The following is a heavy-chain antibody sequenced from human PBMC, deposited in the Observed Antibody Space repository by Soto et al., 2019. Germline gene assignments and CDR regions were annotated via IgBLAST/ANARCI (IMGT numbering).Heavy chain of an antibody. CDR2: IYYSGST. V-gene: IGHV4-39*01. Sequence: PSETLSLTCTVSGGSISSSSYYWGWIRQPPGKGLEWIGSIYYSGSTYYNPSLKSRVTISVDTSKNQFSLKLSSVTAADTAVYYCARPYGYSSGWYDTPAFDYWGQGTLVTVSS. D-gene: IGHD6-19*01. J-gene: IGHJ4*02. CDR1: GGSISSSSYY. CDR3: ARPYGYSSGWYDTPAFDY.